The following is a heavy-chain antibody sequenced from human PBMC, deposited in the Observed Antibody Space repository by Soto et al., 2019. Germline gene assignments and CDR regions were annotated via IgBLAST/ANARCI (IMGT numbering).Heavy chain of an antibody. V-gene: IGHV3-15*01. D-gene: IGHD1-26*01. J-gene: IGHJ4*02. CDR3: TTYSGAAFEY. CDR2: IRSKSDGGTT. CDR1: GLTFSNAW. Sequence: GGSLRLSCVASGLTFSNAWMNWVRQAPGKGLEWVGRIRSKSDGGTTDYAAPVKGRFTISRDDSKNMVDLQMSSLKTEDTAIYYCTTYSGAAFEYWGQGALVTVSS.